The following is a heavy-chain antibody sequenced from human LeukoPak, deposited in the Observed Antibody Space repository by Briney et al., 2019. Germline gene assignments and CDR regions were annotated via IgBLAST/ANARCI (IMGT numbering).Heavy chain of an antibody. J-gene: IGHJ5*02. CDR2: ISSSSSYI. D-gene: IGHD2-2*01. Sequence: PGGSLRPSCAASGFIFNRYIMSWVRQAPGKGLEWVSSISSSSSYIYYADSVKGRFTISRDNAKNSLYLQMNSLRAEDTAVYYCARDLLWDIVVVPAASAAEDWFDPWGQGTLVTVSS. V-gene: IGHV3-21*01. CDR3: ARDLLWDIVVVPAASAAEDWFDP. CDR1: GFIFNRYI.